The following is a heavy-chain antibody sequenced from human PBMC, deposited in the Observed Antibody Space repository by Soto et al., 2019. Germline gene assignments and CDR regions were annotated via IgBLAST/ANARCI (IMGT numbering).Heavy chain of an antibody. CDR2: INPNSGGT. V-gene: IGHV1-2*04. CDR1: GYTFTGYY. CDR3: ARARSSSWYVWFDY. Sequence: QVQLVQSGAEVKKPGASVKVSCKASGYTFTGYYMHWVRQAPGQGLEWMGWINPNSGGTNYAQKFQGWVTMTRDTPISTAYRELSRLRSDDTAVYYCARARSSSWYVWFDYWGQGTLVTVSS. J-gene: IGHJ4*02. D-gene: IGHD6-13*01.